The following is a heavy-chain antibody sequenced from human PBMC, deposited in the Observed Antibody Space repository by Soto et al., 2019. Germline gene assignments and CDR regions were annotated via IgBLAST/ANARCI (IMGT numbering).Heavy chain of an antibody. D-gene: IGHD3-22*01. V-gene: IGHV4-39*01. CDR2: IYYSGST. CDR3: ARHCYDTSGYYLNWFDP. CDR1: GGSISSRSHY. Sequence: LSLTCSVSGGSISSRSHYWGWVRQPPGKGLEWIGSIYYSGSTYYNPSLKSRVTISVDTSKSQFSLKLSSVTAADTAVYYCARHCYDTSGYYLNWFDPWGQGTLVTVSS. J-gene: IGHJ5*02.